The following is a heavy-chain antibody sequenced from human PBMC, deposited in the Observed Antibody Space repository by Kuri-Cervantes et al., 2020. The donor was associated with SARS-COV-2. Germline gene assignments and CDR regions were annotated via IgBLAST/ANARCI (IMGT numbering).Heavy chain of an antibody. Sequence: GSLRLSCTVSGGSISSSSYYWGWIRQPPGKGLEWIGSIYYSGSTYCNPSLKSRVTISVDTSKNQFSLKLSSVTAADTAVYYCARDPSRGVRWSGYPNYFDYWGQGTLVTVSS. J-gene: IGHJ4*02. CDR3: ARDPSRGVRWSGYPNYFDY. V-gene: IGHV4-39*07. CDR1: GGSISSSSYY. D-gene: IGHD3-3*01. CDR2: IYYSGST.